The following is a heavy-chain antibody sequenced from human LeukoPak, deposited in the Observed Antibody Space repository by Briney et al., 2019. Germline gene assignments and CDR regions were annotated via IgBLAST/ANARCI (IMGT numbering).Heavy chain of an antibody. Sequence: GGSLRLSCAASGFTFSSYSMSWVRQAPGKGLEWVSSISGSSDYIFYADPVKGRVTISRDNAKNSLLLQMNSLRAEDTAVYYCARSETGRHFDYWGQGALVTVSS. V-gene: IGHV3-21*01. J-gene: IGHJ4*02. CDR2: ISGSSDYI. D-gene: IGHD3-9*01. CDR3: ARSETGRHFDY. CDR1: GFTFSSYS.